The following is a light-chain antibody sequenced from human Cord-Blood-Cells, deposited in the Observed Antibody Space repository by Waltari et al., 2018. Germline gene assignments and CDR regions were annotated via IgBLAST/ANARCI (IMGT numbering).Light chain of an antibody. CDR3: QQYNNWPPFT. CDR1: QSVSSN. J-gene: IGKJ3*01. CDR2: GAS. Sequence: VSPGERATLSCRASQSVSSNLAWYQQKPGQAPRLLIYGASTRATGIPARFSGSGSGTEFTLTISSLQSEDFAVYYCQQYNNWPPFTFGPGTKVDIK. V-gene: IGKV3-15*01.